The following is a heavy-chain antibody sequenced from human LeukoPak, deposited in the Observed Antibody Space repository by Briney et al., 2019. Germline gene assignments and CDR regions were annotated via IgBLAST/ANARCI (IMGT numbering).Heavy chain of an antibody. Sequence: TGGSLRLSCTASGFTFNTFAMTWVRQAPGKGLEWVSGISASGRSTYYADSVRGRFTISRDNFQKTFYLQMNSLRADDSAVYFCAKGVTGGSETYYNSVGYYYMAVWGQGTTVTVSS. CDR1: GFTFNTFA. V-gene: IGHV3-23*01. CDR3: AKGVTGGSETYYNSVGYYYMAV. CDR2: ISASGRST. D-gene: IGHD3-10*01. J-gene: IGHJ6*03.